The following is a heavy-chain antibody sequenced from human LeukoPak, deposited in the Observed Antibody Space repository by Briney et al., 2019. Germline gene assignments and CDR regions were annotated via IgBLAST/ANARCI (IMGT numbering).Heavy chain of an antibody. Sequence: GGSLRLSCAASGFTVSSNYMSWVRQAPGKGLEWVSVIYSGVSTYYADSVKGRFTISRDNSKNTLYLQMNSLRAEDTAVYYCAREDCSSTSCHFQHWGQGTLVTVSS. V-gene: IGHV3-66*01. D-gene: IGHD2-2*01. CDR1: GFTVSSNY. J-gene: IGHJ1*01. CDR2: IYSGVST. CDR3: AREDCSSTSCHFQH.